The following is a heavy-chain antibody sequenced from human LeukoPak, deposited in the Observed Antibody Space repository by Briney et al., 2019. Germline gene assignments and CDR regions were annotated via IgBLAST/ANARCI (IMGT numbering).Heavy chain of an antibody. CDR3: ARVDSRSGSSFSAS. CDR1: GFSFNRYA. V-gene: IGHV3-30*01. Sequence: GGSLRLSCAASGFSFNRYAMQWVRQAPGKGLEWVAAVSYDGSDEYYADSVKGRLTVSRDNSKNTLSLEIHSLKVEDTAVYYWARVDSRSGSSFSASWGQGTLVIVSS. CDR2: VSYDGSDE. J-gene: IGHJ4*02. D-gene: IGHD3-3*01.